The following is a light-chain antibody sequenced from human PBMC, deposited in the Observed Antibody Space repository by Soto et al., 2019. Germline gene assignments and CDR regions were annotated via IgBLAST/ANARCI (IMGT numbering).Light chain of an antibody. CDR1: QSVSRN. Sequence: EIVLTQSPAILSLSPGERATLSCRASQSVSRNLAWYQQKPGQAPRLLIYDASNRATGIPARFSGSGSVTDFTLTISSLEPEDFAVYYCQQRSNWATFGPGTKVDIK. CDR2: DAS. V-gene: IGKV3-11*01. CDR3: QQRSNWAT. J-gene: IGKJ3*01.